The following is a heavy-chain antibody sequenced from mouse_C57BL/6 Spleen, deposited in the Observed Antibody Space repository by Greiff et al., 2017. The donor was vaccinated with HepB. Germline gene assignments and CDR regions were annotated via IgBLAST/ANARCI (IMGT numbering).Heavy chain of an antibody. Sequence: EVKLQESGGGLVKPGGSLKLSCAASGFTFSDYGMHWVRQAPEKGLEWVAYISSGSSTIYYADTVKGRFTISRDNAKNTLFLQMTSLRSEDTAMYYCAKQLRLRDYYAMDYWGQGTSVTVSS. V-gene: IGHV5-17*01. D-gene: IGHD3-2*02. CDR3: AKQLRLRDYYAMDY. CDR1: GFTFSDYG. J-gene: IGHJ4*01. CDR2: ISSGSSTI.